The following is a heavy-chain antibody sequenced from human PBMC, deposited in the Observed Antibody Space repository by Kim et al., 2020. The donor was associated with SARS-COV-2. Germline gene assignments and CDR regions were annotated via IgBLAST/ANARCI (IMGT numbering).Heavy chain of an antibody. CDR3: ARYTMLRGAAPFDY. J-gene: IGHJ4*02. V-gene: IGHV4-30-2*04. Sequence: NPSRKGRVTISVDTSQNRSPLKLSSVTAADTAVYYCARYTMLRGAAPFDYWGQGTLVTVSS. D-gene: IGHD3-10*01.